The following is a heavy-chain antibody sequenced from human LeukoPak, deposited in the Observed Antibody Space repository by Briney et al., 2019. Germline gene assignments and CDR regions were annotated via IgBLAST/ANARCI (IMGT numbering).Heavy chain of an antibody. CDR1: GFTFDDYA. D-gene: IGHD6-13*01. CDR2: ISWNSGTR. CDR3: AKDISSSPGRGTYYFDY. J-gene: IGHJ4*02. V-gene: IGHV3-9*01. Sequence: GRSLRLSCAASGFTFDDYAMHWVRQAPGKGLEWVSGISWNSGTRDYADSVKGRFTISRDNAKTSLYLQMNSLRAEDTALYYCAKDISSSPGRGTYYFDYWGQGTLVTVSS.